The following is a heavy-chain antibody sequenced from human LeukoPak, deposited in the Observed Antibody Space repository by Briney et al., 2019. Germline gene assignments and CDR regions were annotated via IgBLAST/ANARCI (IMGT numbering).Heavy chain of an antibody. CDR1: GFTFTNAW. J-gene: IGHJ5*02. D-gene: IGHD2-15*01. Sequence: GGSLRLSCVASGFTFTNAWMSWVRQAPGKGLEWVARIRSKAYGGTQEYAAPVQGRFTISRDDSRATLYLQMNSIKTEDTAVYYCTTDLGGYFTGGSCYTGLYNCFDPWGQGTLVTVSS. CDR2: IRSKAYGGTQ. V-gene: IGHV3-15*01. CDR3: TTDLGGYFTGGSCYTGLYNCFDP.